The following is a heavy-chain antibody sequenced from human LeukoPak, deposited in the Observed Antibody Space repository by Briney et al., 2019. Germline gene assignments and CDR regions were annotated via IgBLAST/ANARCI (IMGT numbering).Heavy chain of an antibody. V-gene: IGHV3-21*01. CDR3: ASGTTVVTPGRYYFDY. CDR2: ISSNSNYI. Sequence: GGSLRLSCAASGFXFSDCSINWVRQAPGKGLEWVSYISSNSNYIYYADSVKGRFTISRDNAKNSLYLQMNSLRAEDTAVYYCASGTTVVTPGRYYFDYWGQGALVTVSS. D-gene: IGHD4-23*01. J-gene: IGHJ4*02. CDR1: GFXFSDCS.